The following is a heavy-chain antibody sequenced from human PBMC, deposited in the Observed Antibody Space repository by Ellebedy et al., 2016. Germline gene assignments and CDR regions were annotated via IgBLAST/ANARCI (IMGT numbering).Heavy chain of an antibody. V-gene: IGHV5-51*01. CDR3: ASSDYDILTGFDY. CDR1: GYSFTSYW. J-gene: IGHJ4*02. D-gene: IGHD3-9*01. Sequence: GESLKISCKGSGYSFTSYWIGWVRQMPGKGLEWIGIIYPGDSDTRYSPSFQGQVTISADKSISTAYLQWSSLKASDTAMYYCASSDYDILTGFDYWGQGTLVTVSS. CDR2: IYPGDSDT.